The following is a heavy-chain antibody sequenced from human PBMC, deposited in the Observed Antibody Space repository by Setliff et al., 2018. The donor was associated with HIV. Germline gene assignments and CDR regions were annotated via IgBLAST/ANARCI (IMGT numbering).Heavy chain of an antibody. CDR1: GGSISSGGFY. CDR2: IYIGGSP. CDR3: ARGSRAVSGYGAFDY. J-gene: IGHJ4*02. D-gene: IGHD6-19*01. Sequence: PSETLSLTCTVSGGSISSGGFYWTWIRQPAGNRLEYIGHIYIGGSPNYNPSLKSRVTISEDTSNNQFSLKLTSVTAADTAVYYCARGSRAVSGYGAFDYWGQGTLVTVSS. V-gene: IGHV4-61*09.